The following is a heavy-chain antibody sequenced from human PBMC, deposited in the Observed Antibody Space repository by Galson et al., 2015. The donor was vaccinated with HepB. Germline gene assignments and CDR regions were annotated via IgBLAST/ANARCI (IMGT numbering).Heavy chain of an antibody. CDR3: ARGVGGPTRYYYDSSGYHFDY. Sequence: SLRLSCAASGFTFSSYAMHWVRQAPGKGLEWVSVISYDGSNKYYADSVKGRFAISRDNSKNTLYLQMNSLRAEDTAVYYCARGVGGPTRYYYDSSGYHFDYWGQGTLVTVSS. D-gene: IGHD3-22*01. V-gene: IGHV3-30*09. CDR2: ISYDGSNK. J-gene: IGHJ4*02. CDR1: GFTFSSYA.